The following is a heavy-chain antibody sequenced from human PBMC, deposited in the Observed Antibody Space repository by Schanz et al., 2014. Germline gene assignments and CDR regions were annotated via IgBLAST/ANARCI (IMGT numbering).Heavy chain of an antibody. CDR2: ISASGGDT. Sequence: EVQLLESGGGLVQPGGSLRLSCAASGFTFSDYYMTWIRQAPGKGLEWLSVISASGGDTYYADSVKGRFTISRDNAENTLFLQMNSLRAEDTAVYYCVRDSFFAFDYWGQGTLVTVSS. CDR1: GFTFSDYY. J-gene: IGHJ4*02. V-gene: IGHV3-23*01. D-gene: IGHD3-3*01. CDR3: VRDSFFAFDY.